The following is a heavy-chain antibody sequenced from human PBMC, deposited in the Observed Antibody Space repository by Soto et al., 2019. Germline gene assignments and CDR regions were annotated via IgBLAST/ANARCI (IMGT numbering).Heavy chain of an antibody. CDR2: IIPIFGTA. CDR3: ARVYLYPIQLWLRDYYYYYGMDV. Sequence: SVKVSCKASGGTFSSYAISWVRQVPGQGLEWMGGIIPIFGTANYAQKFQGRVTITADESTSTAYMELSSLRSEDTAVYYCARVYLYPIQLWLRDYYYYYGMDVWGQGTTVTVSS. J-gene: IGHJ6*02. CDR1: GGTFSSYA. D-gene: IGHD5-18*01. V-gene: IGHV1-69*13.